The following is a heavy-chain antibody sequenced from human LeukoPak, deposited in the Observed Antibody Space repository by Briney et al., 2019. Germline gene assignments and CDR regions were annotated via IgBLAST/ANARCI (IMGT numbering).Heavy chain of an antibody. V-gene: IGHV3-23*01. Sequence: PGGSLRLSCAASGFTFSSYAMSWVRQAPGKGLEWVSVISGSGGRTSYADSVKGRFTVSRDNAKNSLYLQMNSLRAEDTAVYYCARVHPRGYSYGPHYWGQGTLVTVSS. J-gene: IGHJ4*02. CDR3: ARVHPRGYSYGPHY. CDR1: GFTFSSYA. CDR2: ISGSGGRT. D-gene: IGHD5-18*01.